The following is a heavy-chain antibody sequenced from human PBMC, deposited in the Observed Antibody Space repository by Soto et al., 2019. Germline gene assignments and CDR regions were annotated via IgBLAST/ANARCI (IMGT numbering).Heavy chain of an antibody. D-gene: IGHD4-4*01. Sequence: PGGSLRLSCVASGFTFTNYWMSWVRQPPGKGLEWVANMKPDGGEINYVDSVKGRFTISRDNAKNLMYLQMSSLSVEDTAVYYCGRDRGYSSFDYWGQGTPVTVSS. CDR1: GFTFTNYW. V-gene: IGHV3-7*03. CDR2: MKPDGGEI. CDR3: GRDRGYSSFDY. J-gene: IGHJ4*02.